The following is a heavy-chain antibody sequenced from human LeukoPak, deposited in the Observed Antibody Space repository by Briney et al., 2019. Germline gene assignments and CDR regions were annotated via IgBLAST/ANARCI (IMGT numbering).Heavy chain of an antibody. Sequence: PSETLSLTCGVYGGSFSGYYWSWIRQPPGEGLEWIGEINHSGSTNYNPSLKSRVTISVDTSKNHFSLRLNSVTAADTAVYHCARGTPSSSVFEGLDPWGQGTLVTVSS. D-gene: IGHD6-6*01. V-gene: IGHV4-34*01. J-gene: IGHJ5*02. CDR3: ARGTPSSSVFEGLDP. CDR1: GGSFSGYY. CDR2: INHSGST.